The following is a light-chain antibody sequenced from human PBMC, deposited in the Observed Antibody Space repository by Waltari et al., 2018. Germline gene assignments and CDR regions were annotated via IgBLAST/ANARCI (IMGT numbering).Light chain of an antibody. V-gene: IGLV2-11*01. J-gene: IGLJ3*02. Sequence: QSALTQPRSVSGSPGQSVTISCTGTSSDVGGYNYVPWYQHHPGKAPKLMIYDVSKRPSGVPDRFSGSKSGNTASLTISGLQAEDEADYYCCSYAGSRVFGGGTKLTVL. CDR3: CSYAGSRV. CDR1: SSDVGGYNY. CDR2: DVS.